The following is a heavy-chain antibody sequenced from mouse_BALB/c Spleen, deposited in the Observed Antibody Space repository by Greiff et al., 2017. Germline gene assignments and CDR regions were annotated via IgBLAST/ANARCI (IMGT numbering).Heavy chain of an antibody. Sequence: QVQLQQSGAELVRPGVSVKISCKGSGYTFTDYAMHWVKQSHAKSLEWIGVISTYYGDASYNQKFKGKATMTVDKSSSTAYMELARLTSEDSAIYYCARWELTGTGYFDYWGEGTTLTVSS. D-gene: IGHD4-1*01. V-gene: IGHV1S137*01. CDR3: ARWELTGTGYFDY. J-gene: IGHJ2*01. CDR1: GYTFTDYA. CDR2: ISTYYGDA.